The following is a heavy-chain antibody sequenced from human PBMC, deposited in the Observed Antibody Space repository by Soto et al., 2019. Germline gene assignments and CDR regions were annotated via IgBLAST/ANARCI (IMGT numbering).Heavy chain of an antibody. D-gene: IGHD3-3*01. CDR2: MSPNSGNT. CDR1: GYTFTTYD. Sequence: ASVKVSCTASGYTFTTYDLSWVRQAPGQGLEWMGWMSPNSGNTGYAQKFQGRVTMTRNTSISTAYMELSSLRSEDTAVYYCARGRVAIFGVARGFDPWGQGTLVTVS. CDR3: ARGRVAIFGVARGFDP. V-gene: IGHV1-8*01. J-gene: IGHJ5*02.